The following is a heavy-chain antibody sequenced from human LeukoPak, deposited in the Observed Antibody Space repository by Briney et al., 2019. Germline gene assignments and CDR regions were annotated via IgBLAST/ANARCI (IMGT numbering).Heavy chain of an antibody. V-gene: IGHV3-30*18. CDR3: AKDADPTQIYYYYMDV. J-gene: IGHJ6*03. CDR1: GFTFSSYS. Sequence: GGSLRLPCAASGFTFSSYSMNWVRQAPGKGLEWVAVISYDGSNKYYADSVKGRFTISRDNSKNTLYLQMNSLRAEDTAVYYCAKDADPTQIYYYYMDVWGKGTTVTVSS. CDR2: ISYDGSNK.